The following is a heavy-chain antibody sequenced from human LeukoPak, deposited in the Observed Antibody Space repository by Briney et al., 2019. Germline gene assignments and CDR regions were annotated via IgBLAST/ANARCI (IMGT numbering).Heavy chain of an antibody. CDR3: ARRDGSGYYGYYFDY. CDR2: IYYSGST. J-gene: IGHJ4*02. CDR1: GGSISSYY. V-gene: IGHV4-59*01. Sequence: SETLSLTCTGSGGSISSYYWNWIRQPPGKGLEWIGYIYYSGSTNYNPSLKSRVTISVDTSKNQFSLKLSSVTAADTAVYYCARRDGSGYYGYYFDYWGQGTLVTVSS. D-gene: IGHD3-22*01.